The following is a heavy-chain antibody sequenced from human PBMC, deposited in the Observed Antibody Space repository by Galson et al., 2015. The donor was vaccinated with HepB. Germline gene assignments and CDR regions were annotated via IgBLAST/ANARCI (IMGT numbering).Heavy chain of an antibody. CDR1: GFTFSSYA. D-gene: IGHD6-6*01. V-gene: IGHV3-23*01. Sequence: SLRLSCAASGFTFSSYAMSWVRQAPGKGLEWVSAISGSGGSTYYADSVKGRFTISRDNSKNTLYLQMNSLRAEDTAVYYCARDQDYSSSSRYGMDVWAKGPRSPSP. J-gene: IGHJ6*02. CDR2: ISGSGGST. CDR3: ARDQDYSSSSRYGMDV.